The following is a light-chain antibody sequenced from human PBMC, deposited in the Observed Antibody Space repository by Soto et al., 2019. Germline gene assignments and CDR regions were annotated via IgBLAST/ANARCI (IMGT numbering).Light chain of an antibody. CDR1: QSVSSSY. J-gene: IGKJ1*01. CDR2: GAS. V-gene: IGKV3-20*01. Sequence: DNVLTQSPGTLSLSPGERATLSCRASQSVSSSYLAWYQQKPGQAPRLLIYGASSRATGIPDRFSGSGSGTDFTLTISRLEPEDFAVYYWQQYGNSRAFGQGTKVEIK. CDR3: QQYGNSRA.